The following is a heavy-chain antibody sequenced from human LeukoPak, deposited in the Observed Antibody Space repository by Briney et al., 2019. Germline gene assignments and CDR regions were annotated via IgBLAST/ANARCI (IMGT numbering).Heavy chain of an antibody. CDR3: ARLEGHDGSGVFDN. CDR1: GGSFSGYY. D-gene: IGHD3-22*01. Sequence: PSETLSLTCAVYGGSFSGYYWSWIRQPPGKGLEWIGEINHSGSTNYNPSLKSRVTISVDTSKRQVSLRLHSVTAADTAVYHCARLEGHDGSGVFDNWGQGTLVTVSS. CDR2: INHSGST. J-gene: IGHJ4*02. V-gene: IGHV4-34*01.